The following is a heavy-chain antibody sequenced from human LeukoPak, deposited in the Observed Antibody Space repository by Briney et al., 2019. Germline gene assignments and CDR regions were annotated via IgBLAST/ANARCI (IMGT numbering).Heavy chain of an antibody. CDR1: GGTFSSYA. Sequence: ASVKVSCKASGGTFSSYAISWVRQAPGQGLEWMGGIIPIFGTANYAQKFQGRVTITADESTSTAYMELSSLRSEDTAAYYCARDGDTYYDILTGYYYWGQGTLVTVSS. CDR3: ARDGDTYYDILTGYYY. CDR2: IIPIFGTA. D-gene: IGHD3-9*01. J-gene: IGHJ4*02. V-gene: IGHV1-69*13.